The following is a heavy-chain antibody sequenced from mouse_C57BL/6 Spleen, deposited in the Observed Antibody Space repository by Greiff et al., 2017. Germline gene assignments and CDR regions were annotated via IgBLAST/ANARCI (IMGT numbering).Heavy chain of an antibody. CDR1: GFTFSDYY. J-gene: IGHJ1*03. D-gene: IGHD2-3*01. CDR3: ARDRDGYYGYFDV. V-gene: IGHV5-16*01. CDR2: INYDGSST. Sequence: EVKLMESEGGLVQPGSSMKLSCTASGFTFSDYYMAWVRQVPENGLEWVANINYDGSSTYYLDSLKSRFIISRDNAKNILYLQMSSLKSEDTATYYCARDRDGYYGYFDVWGTGTTVTVSS.